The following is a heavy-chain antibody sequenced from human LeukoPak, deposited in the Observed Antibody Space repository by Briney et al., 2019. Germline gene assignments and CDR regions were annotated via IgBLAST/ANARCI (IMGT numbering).Heavy chain of an antibody. Sequence: GGSLRLSXAASGFTFSSYSMNWVRQAPGKGLEWVSSISSSSSYIYYADSVKGRLTISRDNAKNSLYLQMNSLRAEDTAVYYCASYDEYPGDYWGQGTLVTVSS. CDR3: ASYDEYPGDY. V-gene: IGHV3-21*01. D-gene: IGHD5-12*01. CDR1: GFTFSSYS. CDR2: ISSSSSYI. J-gene: IGHJ4*02.